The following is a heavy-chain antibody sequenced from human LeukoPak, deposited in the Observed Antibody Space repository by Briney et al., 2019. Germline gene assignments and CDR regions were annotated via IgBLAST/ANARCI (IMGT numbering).Heavy chain of an antibody. J-gene: IGHJ6*03. D-gene: IGHD6-13*01. CDR1: GYTFTSYY. Sequence: ASVKVSCKASGYTFTSYYMHWVRQAPGQGLEWMGIINPSGDSTNYAQKFQGRVTMTRDTSTSTVYMELSSLRSEDTAVYYCARVPSSSWGYYYYYMDVWGKGTTVTISS. V-gene: IGHV1-46*01. CDR2: INPSGDST. CDR3: ARVPSSSWGYYYYYMDV.